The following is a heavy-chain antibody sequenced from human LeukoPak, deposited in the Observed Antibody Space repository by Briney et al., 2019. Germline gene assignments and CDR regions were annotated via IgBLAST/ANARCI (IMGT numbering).Heavy chain of an antibody. V-gene: IGHV4-59*01. CDR2: IYYSGST. J-gene: IGHJ6*02. CDR1: GGSLTSYY. CDR3: ARDPRTPQYYYDSSGYYFYGMDV. Sequence: PSETLSLTFTVSGGSLTSYYWSWIRQPPGKGLEWIGYIYYSGSTNYNPSLKSRVTISVDTSKNQFSLKLSSVTAADTAVYYCARDPRTPQYYYDSSGYYFYGMDVWGQGTTVTVSS. D-gene: IGHD3-22*01.